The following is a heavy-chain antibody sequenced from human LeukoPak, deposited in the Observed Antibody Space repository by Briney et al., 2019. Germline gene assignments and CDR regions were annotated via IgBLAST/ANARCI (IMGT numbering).Heavy chain of an antibody. V-gene: IGHV4-31*03. Sequence: SETLSLTCTVSGGSIGSYYWSWIRQHPGKGLEWIGYIYYSGSTYYNPSLKSRVTISVDTSKNQFSLKLSSVTAADTAVYYCARDSGYHAFDIWGQGTMVTVSS. J-gene: IGHJ3*02. CDR1: GGSIGSYY. CDR3: ARDSGYHAFDI. CDR2: IYYSGST. D-gene: IGHD3-10*01.